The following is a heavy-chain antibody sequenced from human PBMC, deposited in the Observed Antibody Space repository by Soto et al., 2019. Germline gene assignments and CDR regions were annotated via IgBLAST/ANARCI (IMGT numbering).Heavy chain of an antibody. J-gene: IGHJ4*01. Sequence: QVQLVESGGGVVQPGRSLRLSCAASGFTFSSYGMHWVRQAPGKGLEWVAVISYDGSNNYADSVKGRFTISRDNSKNTLYLQMNSLRAEDTAVYYCAKDRRWPPPFDYWGHGTLVTVSS. D-gene: IGHD2-15*01. CDR1: GFTFSSYG. V-gene: IGHV3-30*18. CDR2: ISYDGSN. CDR3: AKDRRWPPPFDY.